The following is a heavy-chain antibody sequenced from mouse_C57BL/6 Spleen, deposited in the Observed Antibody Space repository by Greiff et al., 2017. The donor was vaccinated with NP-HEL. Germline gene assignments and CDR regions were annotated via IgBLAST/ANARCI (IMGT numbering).Heavy chain of an antibody. Sequence: EVKLVESGGGLVKPGGSLKLSCAASGFTFSDYGMHWVRQAPEKGLEWVAYISSGSSTIYYADTVKGRFTISRDNAKNTLFLQMTSLRSGDTAMYYCASSNWDFYAMDYWGQGTSVTVSS. CDR3: ASSNWDFYAMDY. D-gene: IGHD4-1*01. J-gene: IGHJ4*01. CDR2: ISSGSSTI. V-gene: IGHV5-17*01. CDR1: GFTFSDYG.